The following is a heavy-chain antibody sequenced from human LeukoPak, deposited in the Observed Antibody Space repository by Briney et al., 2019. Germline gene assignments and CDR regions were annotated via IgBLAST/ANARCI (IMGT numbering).Heavy chain of an antibody. Sequence: GSSVKVSCKTSGYAFTNYDINWVRQATGQGLEWMGWMNPNSGNTGYAQKFQGRVTITSNTSISTAYMELSSLRSEDTALYYCARGRATVTTHWFDPWGQGTLVTVSS. V-gene: IGHV1-8*03. CDR1: GYAFTNYD. J-gene: IGHJ5*02. CDR3: ARGRATVTTHWFDP. D-gene: IGHD4-11*01. CDR2: MNPNSGNT.